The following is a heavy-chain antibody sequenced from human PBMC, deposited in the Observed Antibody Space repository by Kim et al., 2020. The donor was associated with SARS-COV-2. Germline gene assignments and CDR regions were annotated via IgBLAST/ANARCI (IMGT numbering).Heavy chain of an antibody. V-gene: IGHV3-23*01. CDR3: ANRGGLGH. Sequence: GGSLRLSCVGSGFTFSHYVMSWVRQAPGKGLEWVAGITNTGSATYYIDSVKGRFTISRDNSRHTLYLQMSRLRVEDTAIYYCANRGGLGHWGRGTLVTVSS. D-gene: IGHD3-16*01. CDR2: ITNTGSAT. J-gene: IGHJ2*01. CDR1: GFTFSHYV.